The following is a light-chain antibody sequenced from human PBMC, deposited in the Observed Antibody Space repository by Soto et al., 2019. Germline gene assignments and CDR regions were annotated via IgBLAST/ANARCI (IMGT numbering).Light chain of an antibody. CDR3: CSFAGGATFV. J-gene: IGLJ3*02. V-gene: IGLV2-23*02. Sequence: QSALTQPASVSGSPGQSITISCTGTNNDVGGYNLVSWYQKHPGKAPKLVIYEANKRPSGVSDRFSGSRSGTTASLTISALQPEDEADYSCCSFAGGATFVFGGGTKLTV. CDR2: EAN. CDR1: NNDVGGYNL.